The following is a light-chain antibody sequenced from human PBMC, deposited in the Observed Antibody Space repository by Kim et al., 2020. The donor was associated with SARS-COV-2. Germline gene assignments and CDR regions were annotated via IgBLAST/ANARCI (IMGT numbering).Light chain of an antibody. CDR1: SLRSYY. CDR3: NSRGSNDNVL. J-gene: IGLJ2*01. Sequence: ALGQTVRITCQGDSLRSYYATWYQQKPGQAPIVVIYGKNNRPSGIPARFSGSSSGDTASLTITGTQAGDEADYYCNSRGSNDNVLFGGGTKLTVL. CDR2: GKN. V-gene: IGLV3-19*01.